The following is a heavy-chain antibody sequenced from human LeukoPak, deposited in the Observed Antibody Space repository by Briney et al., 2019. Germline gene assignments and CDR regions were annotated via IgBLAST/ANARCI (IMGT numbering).Heavy chain of an antibody. CDR1: GLIFSTSW. CDR3: VRGGYSSFDY. Sequence: GGSLRLSCAASGLIFSTSWMSWVRRAPGKGLEWVANIKQDGSQKHYVDSVKGRFTISRDNSKNLLYLQMNRLGAEDTAMYFCVRGGYSSFDYWGQGTLVTVSS. D-gene: IGHD3-10*01. J-gene: IGHJ4*02. V-gene: IGHV3-7*01. CDR2: IKQDGSQK.